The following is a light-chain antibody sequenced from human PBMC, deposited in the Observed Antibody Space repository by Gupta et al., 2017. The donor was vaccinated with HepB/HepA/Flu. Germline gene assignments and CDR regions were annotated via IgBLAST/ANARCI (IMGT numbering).Light chain of an antibody. CDR2: LAS. Sequence: DIVMTQSPLSLPVIPGEPASISCSSSQSLLHSNGYTYLDWYRQKPGQSPQLLIYLASNRASGVPDRFSGSGSGTDFTLKSSRVEPEDVGVYYCRHHFPSLTFGQGTRLEI. J-gene: IGKJ5*01. CDR1: QSLLHSNGYTY. CDR3: RHHFPSLT. V-gene: IGKV2-28*01.